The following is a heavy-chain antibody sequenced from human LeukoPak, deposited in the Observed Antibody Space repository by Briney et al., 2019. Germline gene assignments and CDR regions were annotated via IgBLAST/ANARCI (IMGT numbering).Heavy chain of an antibody. V-gene: IGHV4-30-4*08. CDR2: IYYSGST. Sequence: PSQTLSLTCTVSGGSISSGDYYWSWIRQLPGKGLEWIGYIYYSGSTYYNPSLKSRVTISVDTSKNQFSLKLSSVTAADTAVYYCARAEEELGIDYWGQGTLVTVSS. D-gene: IGHD7-27*01. CDR1: GGSISSGDYY. CDR3: ARAEEELGIDY. J-gene: IGHJ4*02.